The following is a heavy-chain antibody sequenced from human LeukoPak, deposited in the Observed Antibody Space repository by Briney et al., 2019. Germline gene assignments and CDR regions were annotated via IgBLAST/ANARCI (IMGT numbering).Heavy chain of an antibody. D-gene: IGHD4-17*01. CDR1: GDSVSSNSAA. CDR2: TYYRSKWYN. V-gene: IGHV6-1*01. J-gene: IGHJ3*02. CDR3: ARDRATVTTGPDDAFDI. Sequence: SQTLSLTCAIPGDSVSSNSAAWNWIRQSPSRGLEWLGRTYYRSKWYNDYAVSVKSRITINPDTSKNQFSLQLNSVTPEDTAVYYCARDRATVTTGPDDAFDIWGQGTMVTVSS.